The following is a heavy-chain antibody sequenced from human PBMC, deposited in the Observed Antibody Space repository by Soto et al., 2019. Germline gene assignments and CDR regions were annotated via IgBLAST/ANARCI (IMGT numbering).Heavy chain of an antibody. V-gene: IGHV1-2*04. CDR3: ARDRTPTTYYDFWSGYYSGGSAYGMDV. CDR1: GYTFTGYY. CDR2: INPNSGGT. Sequence: GASVKVSCKSSGYTFTGYYMHCVRLAPGQGLEWMGWINPNSGGTNYAQKFQGWVTMTRDTSISTAYTELSRLRSDDTAVYYCARDRTPTTYYDFWSGYYSGGSAYGMDVRGQGTTVTVSS. J-gene: IGHJ6*02. D-gene: IGHD3-3*01.